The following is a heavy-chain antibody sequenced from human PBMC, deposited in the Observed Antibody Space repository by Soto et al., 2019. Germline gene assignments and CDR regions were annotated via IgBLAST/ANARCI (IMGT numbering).Heavy chain of an antibody. J-gene: IGHJ4*02. CDR1: GYTFPSSY. CDR3: ARVDGYNEPGACDY. V-gene: IGHV1-46*01. Sequence: ASEQVSCPSSGYTFPSSYMHWVRQDPGQGLEWMGIINPSGGSTSYAQKFQGRVTMTRDTSTSTVYMELSSLRSEDTAVYDCARVDGYNEPGACDYWGQGTLVTISA. CDR2: INPSGGST. D-gene: IGHD5-12*01.